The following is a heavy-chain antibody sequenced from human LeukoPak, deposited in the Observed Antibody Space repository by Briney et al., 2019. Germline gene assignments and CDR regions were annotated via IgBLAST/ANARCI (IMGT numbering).Heavy chain of an antibody. J-gene: IGHJ4*02. V-gene: IGHV4-34*01. CDR2: INHSGST. Sequence: SETLSLTCAVYGGSFSGYYWSWIRQPPGKGLEWIGEINHSGSTNYNPSLKSRVTISVDTSKNQFSLKLSSVTAADTAVYYCARRRYSYGYAGYYFDYWGQGTLVTVSS. D-gene: IGHD5-18*01. CDR1: GGSFSGYY. CDR3: ARRRYSYGYAGYYFDY.